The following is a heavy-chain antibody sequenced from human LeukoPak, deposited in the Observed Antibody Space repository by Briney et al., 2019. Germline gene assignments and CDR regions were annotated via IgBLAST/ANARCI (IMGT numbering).Heavy chain of an antibody. CDR1: GGSFCGYY. V-gene: IGHV4-34*01. J-gene: IGHJ4*02. D-gene: IGHD2-2*01. CDR3: ARGSAAIMGFDY. CDR2: INHSGST. Sequence: PSETLSLTCAVYGGSFCGYYWSWIRQPPGKGLEWIGEINHSGSTNYNPSLKSRVTISVDTSKNQFSLKLSSVTAADTAVYYCARGSAAIMGFDYWGQGTLVTVSS.